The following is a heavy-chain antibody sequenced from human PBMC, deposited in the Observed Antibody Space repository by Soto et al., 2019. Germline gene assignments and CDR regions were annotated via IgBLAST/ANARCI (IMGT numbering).Heavy chain of an antibody. CDR2: IYYSGNT. J-gene: IGHJ6*02. D-gene: IGHD6-19*01. CDR1: GGSISSGYYY. V-gene: IGHV4-30-4*01. CDR3: ARGVGAVAGPLIYYYYYGMDV. Sequence: PSETLSLTCSVSGGSISSGYYYWSWIRQPPGKGLEWIGNIYYSGNTNYNPSLKSRVTISVDTSKNQFSLKLSSVTAADTAVYYCARGVGAVAGPLIYYYYYGMDVWGQGTTVTVSS.